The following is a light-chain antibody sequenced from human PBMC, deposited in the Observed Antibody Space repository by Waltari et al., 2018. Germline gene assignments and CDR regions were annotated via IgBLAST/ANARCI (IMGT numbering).Light chain of an antibody. Sequence: QSALTQPPSASGSPGPSVTLPCTGTISDVGGFDYVPWYQQHPGKVPRLMIYEVSKRPSGVPDRFSGSKSGNTASLTVSGLQVEDEADYYCSSFAGSSQMLFGGGTKLTVL. CDR3: SSFAGSSQML. CDR1: ISDVGGFDY. V-gene: IGLV2-8*01. CDR2: EVS. J-gene: IGLJ2*01.